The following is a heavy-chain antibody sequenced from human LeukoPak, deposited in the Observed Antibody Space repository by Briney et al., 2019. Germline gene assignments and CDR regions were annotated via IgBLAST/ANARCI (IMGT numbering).Heavy chain of an antibody. CDR1: GYTLTELS. J-gene: IGHJ3*02. Sequence: ASVKVSCNVSGYTLTELSMHWVRQAPGKGLEWMGGFDPEDGETIYAQKFQGRVTMTEDTSTDTAYMELSSLRSEDTAVYYCATPITIFYAFDIWGQGTMVTVSS. CDR2: FDPEDGET. CDR3: ATPITIFYAFDI. D-gene: IGHD3-3*01. V-gene: IGHV1-24*01.